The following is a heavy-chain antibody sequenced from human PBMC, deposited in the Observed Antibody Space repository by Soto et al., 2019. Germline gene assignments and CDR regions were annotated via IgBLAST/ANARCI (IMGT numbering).Heavy chain of an antibody. V-gene: IGHV4-4*02. D-gene: IGHD3-9*01. CDR1: GGSISSSNW. CDR3: ARNPRILRYFDWLLSPFDY. Sequence: SETLSPTCAVSGGSISSSNWWSWVRQPPGEGLEWIGEIYHSGSTNYNPSLKSRVTISVDKSKNQFSLKLSSVTAADTAVYYCARNPRILRYFDWLLSPFDYWGQGTLVTV. CDR2: IYHSGST. J-gene: IGHJ4*02.